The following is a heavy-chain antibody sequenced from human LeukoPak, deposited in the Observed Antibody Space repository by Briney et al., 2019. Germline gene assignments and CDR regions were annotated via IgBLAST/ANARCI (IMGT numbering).Heavy chain of an antibody. J-gene: IGHJ4*02. D-gene: IGHD3-3*01. Sequence: ASGTVSCKASGYTFTGDYMHWVRQAPGQGLEWMGWVNPNNGGTNYAQKFQGRVTMTTDTFISTAYMELSRLRSDATAVYFCARGSDDFWSGYSPSYWGQGTLVTVSS. CDR1: GYTFTGDY. CDR2: VNPNNGGT. CDR3: ARGSDDFWSGYSPSY. V-gene: IGHV1-2*02.